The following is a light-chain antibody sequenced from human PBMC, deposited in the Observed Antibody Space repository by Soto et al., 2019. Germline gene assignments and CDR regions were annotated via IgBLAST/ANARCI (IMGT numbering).Light chain of an antibody. V-gene: IGLV4-69*01. J-gene: IGLJ3*02. Sequence: QLVLTQSPSASASLGASVKLTCTLSSGHSSYAIAWHQQQPEKGPRYLMKLNSDGSHSKGDGIPDRFSGSNSGAERYLTISSLQSEDEADYYCQTWGTGSGVFGGGTKLTVL. CDR3: QTWGTGSGV. CDR1: SGHSSYA. CDR2: LNSDGSH.